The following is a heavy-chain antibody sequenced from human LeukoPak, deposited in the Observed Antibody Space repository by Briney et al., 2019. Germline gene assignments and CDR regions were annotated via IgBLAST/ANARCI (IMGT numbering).Heavy chain of an antibody. CDR2: INQDGREK. V-gene: IGHV3-7*01. D-gene: IGHD3-10*01. CDR1: GFTFDDYW. J-gene: IGHJ6*03. Sequence: PGGSLRLSCGASGFTFDDYWMSWVRQAPGQGLEWVANINQDGREKYYLDSAKGRFTISRDNAKNSVYLHMNSLRAEDTALYYCARLSAYYYGSFFYYYMDVWGKGTTVTVSS. CDR3: ARLSAYYYGSFFYYYMDV.